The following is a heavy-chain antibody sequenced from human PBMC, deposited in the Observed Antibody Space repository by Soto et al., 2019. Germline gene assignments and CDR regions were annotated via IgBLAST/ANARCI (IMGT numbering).Heavy chain of an antibody. D-gene: IGHD3-3*01. CDR3: AKTITTSVDSIGRGALIDK. V-gene: IGHV3-30*18. Sequence: QVQLVESGGGVVQPGRSLRLSCAASGFTFSVYGMHWVRQAPGKGLEWVGVVSNDGRNEHYADSVRGRFTVSRDNSKNTLYLQMHRLRAEDTAVYYCAKTITTSVDSIGRGALIDKWGQGALVTVSS. CDR2: VSNDGRNE. CDR1: GFTFSVYG. J-gene: IGHJ4*02.